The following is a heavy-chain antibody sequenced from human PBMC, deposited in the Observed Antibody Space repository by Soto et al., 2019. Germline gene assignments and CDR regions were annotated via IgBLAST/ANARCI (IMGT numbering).Heavy chain of an antibody. V-gene: IGHV3-23*01. D-gene: IGHD5-12*01. J-gene: IGHJ5*02. CDR1: GFTVSSYA. CDR2: ISGSDGST. CDR3: AKDTSRGTVATSTGWFDP. Sequence: EVQLLESGGGLVQPGGSLRLSCAASGFTVSSYAMSWVRQAPGKGLEWVSSISGSDGSTYYADSVKGRFTISRDNSKNTLYLQMNSLRAEDTAVYHCAKDTSRGTVATSTGWFDPWGQGTLVTVSS.